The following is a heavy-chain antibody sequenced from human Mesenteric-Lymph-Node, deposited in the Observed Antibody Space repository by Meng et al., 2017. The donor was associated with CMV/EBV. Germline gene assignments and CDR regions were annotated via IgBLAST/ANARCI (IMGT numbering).Heavy chain of an antibody. D-gene: IGHD4-23*01. CDR1: GFTFSNYE. CDR3: ATDDYGGNPAY. Sequence: GESLKISCAASGFTFSNYEMNWVRQAPGKGLEWVSYIRSSDSIYYADSVKGRFTISRDNAKNSLYLQMNRLRAEDTALYYCATDDYGGNPAYWGQGTLVTVSS. J-gene: IGHJ4*02. V-gene: IGHV3-48*03. CDR2: IRSSDSI.